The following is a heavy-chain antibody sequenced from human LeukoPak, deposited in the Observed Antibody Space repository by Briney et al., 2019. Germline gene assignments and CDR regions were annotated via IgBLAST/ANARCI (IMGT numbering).Heavy chain of an antibody. CDR3: AIDSSGYSQDAFDI. CDR1: GFTFSSYN. V-gene: IGHV3-7*01. CDR2: IQQDGSDK. Sequence: GGSLRLSCAASGFTFSSYNMNWVRQAPGKGLEWVANIQQDGSDKYYVDSVKGRFTISRDNAKNSLYLQMNSLRAEDTAVYYCAIDSSGYSQDAFDIWGQGTMVTVSS. J-gene: IGHJ3*02. D-gene: IGHD3-22*01.